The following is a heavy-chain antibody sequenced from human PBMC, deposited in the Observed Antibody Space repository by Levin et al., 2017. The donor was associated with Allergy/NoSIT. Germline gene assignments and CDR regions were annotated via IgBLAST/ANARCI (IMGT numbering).Heavy chain of an antibody. CDR3: ARRKFCDSTTCYEGAFDI. CDR1: GYIFTNYW. J-gene: IGHJ3*02. D-gene: IGHD2-2*01. V-gene: IGHV5-51*01. CDR2: IYPGDSDT. Sequence: GESLKISCKGSGYIFTNYWIAWVRQMPGKGLEWMGIIYPGDSDTRYSPSFQGQVTISADKSISTAYLQWSSLQASDTAMYYCARRKFCDSTTCYEGAFDIWGQGTMVTVSS.